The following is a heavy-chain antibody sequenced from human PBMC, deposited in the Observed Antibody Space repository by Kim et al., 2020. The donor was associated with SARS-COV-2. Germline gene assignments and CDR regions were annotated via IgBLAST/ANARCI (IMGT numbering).Heavy chain of an antibody. Sequence: SVKVSCKASGGTFSSYAISWVRQAPGQGLEWMGGIIPIFGTANYAQKFQGRVTITADESTSTAYMELSSLRSEDTAVYYCARSLGPSGYPFDYWGQGTLVTVSS. CDR1: GGTFSSYA. J-gene: IGHJ4*02. D-gene: IGHD3-22*01. V-gene: IGHV1-69*13. CDR2: IIPIFGTA. CDR3: ARSLGPSGYPFDY.